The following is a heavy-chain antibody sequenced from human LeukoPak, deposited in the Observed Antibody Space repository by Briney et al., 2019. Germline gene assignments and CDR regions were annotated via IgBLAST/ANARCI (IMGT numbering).Heavy chain of an antibody. D-gene: IGHD1-14*01. CDR1: LDSLSSNSAS. Sequence: QALSHTLVISLDSLSSNSASSNCTRHSTSGGLEWLGWTYYRYKWFIDYLVSVTIRIILKPDTSKNQFSLQLNSVTPEDTAVYYCARFNKESITYPDAFDIWGQGTMVTVSS. CDR2: TYYRYKWFI. J-gene: IGHJ3*02. CDR3: ARFNKESITYPDAFDI. V-gene: IGHV6-1*01.